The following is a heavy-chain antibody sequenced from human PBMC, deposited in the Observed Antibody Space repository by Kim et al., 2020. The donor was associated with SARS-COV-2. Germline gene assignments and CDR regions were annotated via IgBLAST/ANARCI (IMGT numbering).Heavy chain of an antibody. D-gene: IGHD2-2*01. J-gene: IGHJ5*02. Sequence: PSLKSRFTLSVDTSKNQFSLKLSSVTAADTAVYYCARVRVVVPAARNWFDPWGQGTLVTVSS. CDR3: ARVRVVVPAARNWFDP. V-gene: IGHV4-31*02.